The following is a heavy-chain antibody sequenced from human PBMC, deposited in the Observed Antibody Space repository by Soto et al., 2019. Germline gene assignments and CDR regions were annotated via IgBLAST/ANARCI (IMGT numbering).Heavy chain of an antibody. V-gene: IGHV4-31*11. D-gene: IGHD6-19*01. CDR3: AAAHIGVAGPNWFDP. J-gene: IGHJ5*02. CDR2: ISYSGTT. Sequence: QVQLQESGPGLVKPSQTLSLTCAVSGGSISSGGHYWSWIRQHPGKGLAFMGYISYSGTTYYNPSLTRRLTLLIDTSENQFSLKLRSVTAADTAVYYCAAAHIGVAGPNWFDPWGQGTLVTVSS. CDR1: GGSISSGGHY.